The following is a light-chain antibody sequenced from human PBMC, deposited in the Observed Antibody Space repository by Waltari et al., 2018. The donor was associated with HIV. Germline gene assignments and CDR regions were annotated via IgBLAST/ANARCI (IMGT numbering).Light chain of an antibody. CDR3: CSYAGSPYV. Sequence: HSALTQPASVSGSPGQSITISCTGTSSDVGNYNLFSWYQQHPGQAPKLIIYEVTKRPSGISNRFSGSKSGNTASLTISGLQAEDEADYYCCSYAGSPYVLGSGTKVTVL. CDR2: EVT. J-gene: IGLJ1*01. CDR1: SSDVGNYNL. V-gene: IGLV2-23*02.